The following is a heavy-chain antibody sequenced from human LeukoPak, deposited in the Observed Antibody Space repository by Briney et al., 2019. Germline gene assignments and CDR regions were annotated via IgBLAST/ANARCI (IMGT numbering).Heavy chain of an antibody. CDR3: ARDLYDYVWGSYPSHNWFDP. D-gene: IGHD3-16*01. J-gene: IGHJ5*02. CDR2: ISSSGSTI. V-gene: IGHV3-48*03. Sequence: GGSLRLSCAASGFTFSSYEMNWVRQAPGKGLEWVSYISSSGSTIYYADSVKGRFTISRDNAKNSLYLQMNSLRAEDTAVYYCARDLYDYVWGSYPSHNWFDPWGQGTLVTVSS. CDR1: GFTFSSYE.